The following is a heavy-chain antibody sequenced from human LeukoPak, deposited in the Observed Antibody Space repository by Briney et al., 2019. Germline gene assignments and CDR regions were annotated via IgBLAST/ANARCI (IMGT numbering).Heavy chain of an antibody. CDR2: IYSGGST. CDR3: ASYYYDSSGYYYPPGY. CDR1: GFTFSNVW. V-gene: IGHV3-66*01. J-gene: IGHJ4*02. D-gene: IGHD3-22*01. Sequence: GGSLRLSCAASGFTFSNVWMNWVRQAPGKGLEWVSVIYSGGSTYYADSVKGRFTISRDNSKNTLYLQMNSLRAEDTAVYYCASYYYDSSGYYYPPGYWGQGTLVTVSS.